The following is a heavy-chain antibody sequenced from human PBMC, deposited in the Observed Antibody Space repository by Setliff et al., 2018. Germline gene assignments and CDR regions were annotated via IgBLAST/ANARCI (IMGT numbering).Heavy chain of an antibody. CDR2: INTNTGNP. CDR3: YSFDF. V-gene: IGHV7-4-1*01. J-gene: IGHJ4*02. CDR1: GYTFSSYA. Sequence: ASVKVSCKASGYTFSSYAMNWVRQAPGQGLEWMGWINTNTGNPTYAQDFTGRFVFSLDTSVSAADTAVYYCARRDSTSYYGYSFDFWGRGTLVTVSS. D-gene: IGHD3-22*01.